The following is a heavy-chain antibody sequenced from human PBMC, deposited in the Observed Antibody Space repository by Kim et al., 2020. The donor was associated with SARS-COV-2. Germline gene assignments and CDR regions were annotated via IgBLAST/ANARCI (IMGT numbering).Heavy chain of an antibody. Sequence: GGSLRLSCAASGFTFSSYGMHWVRQAPGKGLEWVAVISYDGSNKYYADSVKGRFTISRDNSKNTLYLQMNSLRAEDTAVYYCAKGGYCSSTSCYAGRYNWFDPWGQGTLVTVSS. CDR1: GFTFSSYG. D-gene: IGHD2-2*01. CDR2: ISYDGSNK. V-gene: IGHV3-30*18. J-gene: IGHJ5*02. CDR3: AKGGYCSSTSCYAGRYNWFDP.